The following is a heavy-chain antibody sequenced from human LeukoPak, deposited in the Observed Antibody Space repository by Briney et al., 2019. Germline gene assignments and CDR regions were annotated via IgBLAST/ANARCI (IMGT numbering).Heavy chain of an antibody. Sequence: GGSLRLSCAASGFTFSSYAMHWVRQVPGKGLEWVAVISYDGSNKYYADSVKGRFTISRDNSKNTLYLQMNSLRAEDTAVYYCARDFGRSGSCVFDYWGQGTLVTVSS. V-gene: IGHV3-30-3*01. CDR2: ISYDGSNK. D-gene: IGHD1-26*01. CDR1: GFTFSSYA. J-gene: IGHJ4*02. CDR3: ARDFGRSGSCVFDY.